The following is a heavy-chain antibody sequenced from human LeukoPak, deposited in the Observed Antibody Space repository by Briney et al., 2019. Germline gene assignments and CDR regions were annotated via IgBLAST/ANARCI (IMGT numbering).Heavy chain of an antibody. V-gene: IGHV3-23*01. D-gene: IGHD4-17*01. J-gene: IGHJ2*01. CDR1: GFTFSSYA. Sequence: PGGSLRLSCAASGFTFSSYAMSWVRQAPGKGLEWVSAISGSGGSTYYADSVKGRFTISRDNSKNTLYLQMNSLRAEDTAVYYCAKDKGDGDLHWYFDLWGRGTLVTVSS. CDR2: ISGSGGST. CDR3: AKDKGDGDLHWYFDL.